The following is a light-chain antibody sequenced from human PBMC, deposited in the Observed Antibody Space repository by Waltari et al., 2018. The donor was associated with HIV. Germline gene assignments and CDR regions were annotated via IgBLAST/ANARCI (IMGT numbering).Light chain of an antibody. CDR2: DDS. J-gene: IGLJ2*01. CDR3: QVWDSSSDHTRV. V-gene: IGLV3-21*02. CDR1: NIGSKS. Sequence: SYVLTQPPSVSVAPGQTARITCGGNNIGSKSGHWYQQKPGQAPVLVVYDDSDRPSGIPERFSGSNSGNTATLTISRVEAGDEADYYCQVWDSSSDHTRVFGGGTKLTVL.